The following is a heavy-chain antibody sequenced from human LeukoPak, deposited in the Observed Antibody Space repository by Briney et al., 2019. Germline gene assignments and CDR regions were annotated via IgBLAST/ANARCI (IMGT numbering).Heavy chain of an antibody. D-gene: IGHD6-13*01. V-gene: IGHV1-8*01. Sequence: ASVKVSCKASGYTFTNYDINWVRQATGQGLEWMGWMNPNSGNTAYAQKFQGRVSMTGDTSISTAYMELSSLRSEDTAVYYCARDLGSSWYWDYYYYGMDVWGQGTTVTVSS. CDR1: GYTFTNYD. J-gene: IGHJ6*02. CDR3: ARDLGSSWYWDYYYYGMDV. CDR2: MNPNSGNT.